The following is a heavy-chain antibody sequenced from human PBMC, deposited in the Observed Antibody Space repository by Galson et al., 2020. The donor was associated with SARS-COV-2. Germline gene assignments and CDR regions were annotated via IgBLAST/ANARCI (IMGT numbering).Heavy chain of an antibody. D-gene: IGHD3-22*01. CDR3: ARGGTQWLLEPDAFDI. V-gene: IGHV1-18*01. Sequence: YNGNTNYAQKLQGRVTMTTDTSTSTAYMELRSLRSDDTAVYYCARGGTQWLLEPDAFDIWGQGTMVTVSS. J-gene: IGHJ3*02. CDR2: YNGNT.